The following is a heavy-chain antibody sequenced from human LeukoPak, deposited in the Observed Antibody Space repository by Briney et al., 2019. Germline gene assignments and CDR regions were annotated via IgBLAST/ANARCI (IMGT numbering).Heavy chain of an antibody. V-gene: IGHV3-21*01. Sequence: KPGGSLRLSCAASGFTFSSYSMNWVRQAPGKGLEWVSYISTSGNYIYYSDSVKGRFTISRDNAKNSLYLQMNSLRAEDTAVYYCAREGVRIEGDAFDIWGQGTMVTVSS. J-gene: IGHJ3*02. CDR1: GFTFSSYS. D-gene: IGHD1-1*01. CDR3: AREGVRIEGDAFDI. CDR2: ISTSGNYI.